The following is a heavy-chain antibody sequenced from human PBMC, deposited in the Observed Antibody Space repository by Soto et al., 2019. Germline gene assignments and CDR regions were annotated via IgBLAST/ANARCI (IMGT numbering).Heavy chain of an antibody. CDR2: IYHSGST. V-gene: IGHV4-30-2*01. J-gene: IGHJ4*02. CDR3: ARDLGSKSDY. CDR1: GASISSGGHS. D-gene: IGHD2-2*01. Sequence: QLQLQESGSGLVQPSQTLSLTCAVSGASISSGGHSWSWVRQPPGKGLEWVGYIYHSGSTYYNPYLRSRVIISVDRSKNQFSLNLSSVTAADTSVYYCARDLGSKSDYWGQGTLVTVSS.